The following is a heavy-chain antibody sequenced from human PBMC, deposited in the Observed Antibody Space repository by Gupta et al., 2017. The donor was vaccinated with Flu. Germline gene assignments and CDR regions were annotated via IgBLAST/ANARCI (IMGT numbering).Heavy chain of an antibody. CDR1: TFSSYA. D-gene: IGHD3-3*01. CDR3: AKVRGITIFGVVINNYFDY. J-gene: IGHJ4*02. Sequence: TFSSYAMSWVRQAPGKGLEWVSAISGSGGSTYYADSVKGRFTISRDNSKNTLYLQMNSLRAEDTAVYYCAKVRGITIFGVVINNYFDYWGQGTLVTVSS. CDR2: ISGSGGST. V-gene: IGHV3-23*01.